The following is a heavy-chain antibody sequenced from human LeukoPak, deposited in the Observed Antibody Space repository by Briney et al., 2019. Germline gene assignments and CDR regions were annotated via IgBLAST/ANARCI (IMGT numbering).Heavy chain of an antibody. V-gene: IGHV1-69*05. CDR1: GGTFSSYA. Sequence: ASVKVSCKASGGTFSSYAISWVRQAPGQGLEWMGGIIPIFGTANYAQKFQGRVTITTDESTSTAYMELSSLRSEDTAVYYCARFDYYDSSGSLFAFDIWGQGTMVTVSS. J-gene: IGHJ3*02. CDR2: IIPIFGTA. D-gene: IGHD3-22*01. CDR3: ARFDYYDSSGSLFAFDI.